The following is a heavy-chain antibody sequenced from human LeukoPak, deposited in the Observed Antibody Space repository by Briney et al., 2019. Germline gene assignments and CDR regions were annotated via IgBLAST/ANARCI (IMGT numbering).Heavy chain of an antibody. D-gene: IGHD6-6*01. V-gene: IGHV3-7*01. Sequence: PGGSLRLSCAASGFTFSNYWMSWVRQAPGKGLEWVANIKQDGSEKYYVDSVKGRFTVSRDSAKNSLYLQMNNLRAEDTSVYYCARDYRSSSGRSIDYWGQGTLVTVSS. CDR2: IKQDGSEK. CDR1: GFTFSNYW. J-gene: IGHJ4*02. CDR3: ARDYRSSSGRSIDY.